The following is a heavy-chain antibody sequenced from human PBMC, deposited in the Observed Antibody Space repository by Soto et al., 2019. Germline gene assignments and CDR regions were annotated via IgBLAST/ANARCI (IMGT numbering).Heavy chain of an antibody. CDR3: ARGVRRALDFYYYYGMDV. V-gene: IGHV4-4*07. J-gene: IGHJ6*02. Sequence: SETLSLTCTVSGGSISSYYWSWIRQPAGKGLEWIGRIYTSGSTNYNPSLKSRVTMSVDTSKNQFSLKLSSVTAADTAVYYCARGVRRALDFYYYYGMDVWGQGTTVTVSS. CDR1: GGSISSYY. CDR2: IYTSGST. D-gene: IGHD1-1*01.